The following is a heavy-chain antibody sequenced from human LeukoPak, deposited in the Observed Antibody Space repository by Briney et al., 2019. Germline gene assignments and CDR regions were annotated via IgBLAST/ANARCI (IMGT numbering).Heavy chain of an antibody. CDR3: ARAKTGD. CDR1: GFTFSSYW. CDR2: IKQDGSEK. Sequence: AGGSLRLSCAASGFTFSSYWMSWVRQAPGKGPEWVDNIKQDGSEKYYLDSVKGRFTISRDNAKNSLYMEMNSLRAEDTGVYYCARAKTGDWGQGTLVTVSS. V-gene: IGHV3-7*01. J-gene: IGHJ4*02. D-gene: IGHD1-14*01.